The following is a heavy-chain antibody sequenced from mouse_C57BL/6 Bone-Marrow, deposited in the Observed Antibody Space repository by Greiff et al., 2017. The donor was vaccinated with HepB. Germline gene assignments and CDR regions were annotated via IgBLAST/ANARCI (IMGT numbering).Heavy chain of an antibody. CDR1: GFSLTSYG. CDR3: AEGGLYYGDWGFAY. J-gene: IGHJ3*01. V-gene: IGHV2-9*01. Sequence: VMLVESGPGLVAPSQSLSITCTASGFSLTSYGVDWVRQPPGKGLEWLGVIWGGGSTNYNSALMSRMSISKDNSKSQIFLKMNSLQTDDTAMYYYAEGGLYYGDWGFAYWGQGTLVTVSA. D-gene: IGHD2-13*01. CDR2: IWGGGST.